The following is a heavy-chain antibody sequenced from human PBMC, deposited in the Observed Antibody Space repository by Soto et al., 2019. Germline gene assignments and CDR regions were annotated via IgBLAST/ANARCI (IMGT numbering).Heavy chain of an antibody. J-gene: IGHJ4*02. CDR1: GYTFTSYY. Sequence: GASVKVSCKASGYTFTSYYMHWVRQAPGQGLEWMGIINPSGGSTSYAQKFQGRVTMTRDTSTSTVYMELSSLRSEDTAVYYCARRNIVLMVYGWEHFDYWGRGTLVTVSS. D-gene: IGHD2-8*01. V-gene: IGHV1-46*03. CDR2: INPSGGST. CDR3: ARRNIVLMVYGWEHFDY.